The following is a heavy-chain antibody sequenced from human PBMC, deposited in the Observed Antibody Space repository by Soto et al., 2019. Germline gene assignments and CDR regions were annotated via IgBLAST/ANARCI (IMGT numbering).Heavy chain of an antibody. Sequence: EVQLLESGGGLVQPGGSLRLSCAASGFTFSSYAMSWVRQAPGKGLEWVSAISGSGGSTYYADSVKGRFTISRDNSKNTLYLQRNSLRAEDTAVYYCAKSRGRDGYNFGYWGQGTLVTVSS. CDR2: ISGSGGST. CDR1: GFTFSSYA. V-gene: IGHV3-23*01. D-gene: IGHD5-12*01. CDR3: AKSRGRDGYNFGY. J-gene: IGHJ4*02.